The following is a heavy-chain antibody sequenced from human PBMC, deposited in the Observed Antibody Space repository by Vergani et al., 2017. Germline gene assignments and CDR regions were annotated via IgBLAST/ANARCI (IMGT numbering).Heavy chain of an antibody. Sequence: EVQLVETGGGLIQPGGFLRLSCAASGFTVSSNYMSWVRQAPGKGLEWVSVIYSGGSTYYADSVKGRFTISRDNSKNTLYLQMNSLRAEDTAVYYCGGSGSYREINYWGQGTLVTVSS. CDR3: GGSGSYREINY. CDR2: IYSGGST. CDR1: GFTVSSNY. J-gene: IGHJ4*02. D-gene: IGHD3-10*01. V-gene: IGHV3-53*02.